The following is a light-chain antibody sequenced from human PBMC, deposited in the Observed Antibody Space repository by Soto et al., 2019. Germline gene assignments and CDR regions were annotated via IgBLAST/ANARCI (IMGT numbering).Light chain of an antibody. Sequence: EIFLTQSPATLSFSRGERATLSCSASQSVKTFLVWYQQRPGQAPRLLIHDASHRAAGIPARFSGSGFGTDFTLTISSLEPEDAAVYYCQQRSNWPPITFGQGTRLEIK. V-gene: IGKV3-11*01. CDR3: QQRSNWPPIT. J-gene: IGKJ5*01. CDR1: QSVKTF. CDR2: DAS.